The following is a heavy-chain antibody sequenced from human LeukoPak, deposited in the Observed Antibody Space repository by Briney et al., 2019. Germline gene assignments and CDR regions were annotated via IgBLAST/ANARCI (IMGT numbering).Heavy chain of an antibody. D-gene: IGHD2-15*01. CDR1: GYTFTNYG. Sequence: GASVKVSCKASGYTFTNYGISRVRQAPGQGLEWMGWISTYNGNTNYAQKFQGRVTMTTDTSTSTAYMELRSLRSDDTAVFYCARVGADCSGGSCYEDYFDYWGQGTLVTVSS. J-gene: IGHJ4*02. V-gene: IGHV1-18*01. CDR2: ISTYNGNT. CDR3: ARVGADCSGGSCYEDYFDY.